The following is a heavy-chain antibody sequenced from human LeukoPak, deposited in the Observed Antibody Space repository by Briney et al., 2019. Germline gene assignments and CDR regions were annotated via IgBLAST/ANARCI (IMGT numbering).Heavy chain of an antibody. CDR3: ARTSRGLPSFNWFDP. J-gene: IGHJ5*02. V-gene: IGHV1-18*01. CDR1: GYTFTSYG. D-gene: IGHD3-10*01. Sequence: ASVKVSCKASGYTFTSYGINWVRQAPGQGLEWVGWISPYNGNTNSAQKLQGRVTMTTDTSTTTAYMELRSLRSNDTAVYYCARTSRGLPSFNWFDPWGQGTLVTVSS. CDR2: ISPYNGNT.